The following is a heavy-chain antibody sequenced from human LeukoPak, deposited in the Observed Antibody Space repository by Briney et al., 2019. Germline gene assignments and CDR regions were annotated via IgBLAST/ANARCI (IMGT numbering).Heavy chain of an antibody. Sequence: SETLSLTCTVSGGSISSGGYYWSWIRRHPGTGLEWIGYIYYSGSTYYNPSLKSRVTISVDTSKNQFSLKLSSVTAADTAVYYCARGSGYSYGYLMESFDYWGQGALVTVSS. CDR2: IYYSGST. D-gene: IGHD5-18*01. V-gene: IGHV4-31*03. J-gene: IGHJ4*02. CDR3: ARGSGYSYGYLMESFDY. CDR1: GGSISSGGYY.